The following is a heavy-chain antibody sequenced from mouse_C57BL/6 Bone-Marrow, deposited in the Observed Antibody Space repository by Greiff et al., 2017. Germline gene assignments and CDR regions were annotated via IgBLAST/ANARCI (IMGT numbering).Heavy chain of an antibody. CDR3: ARRITTVVAYYAMDY. CDR1: GYTFTSYW. CDR2: IYPGSGST. Sequence: QVQLKESGAELVKPGASVKMSCKASGYTFTSYWITWVKQRPGQGLEWIGDIYPGSGSTNYNEKFKSKATLTVDTSSSTAYMQLSSLTSEDSAVYYCARRITTVVAYYAMDYWGQGTSVTVSS. J-gene: IGHJ4*01. D-gene: IGHD1-1*01. V-gene: IGHV1-55*01.